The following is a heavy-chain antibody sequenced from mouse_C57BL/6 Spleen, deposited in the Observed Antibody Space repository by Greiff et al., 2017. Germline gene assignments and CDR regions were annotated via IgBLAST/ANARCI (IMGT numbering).Heavy chain of an antibody. Sequence: EVKLVESGAELVKPGASVKLSCTASGFNIKDYYMHWVKQRTEQGLEWIGRIDPEDGETKYAPKFQGKATITADTSSNTAYLQLSSLTSEDTAVYYCAAPPGRAYYFDYWGQGTTLTVSS. CDR3: AAPPGRAYYFDY. V-gene: IGHV14-2*01. CDR1: GFNIKDYY. CDR2: IDPEDGET. D-gene: IGHD3-1*01. J-gene: IGHJ2*01.